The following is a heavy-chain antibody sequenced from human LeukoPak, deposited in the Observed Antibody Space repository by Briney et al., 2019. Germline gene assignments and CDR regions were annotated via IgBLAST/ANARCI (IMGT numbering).Heavy chain of an antibody. CDR2: ISGSGSTI. D-gene: IGHD3-22*01. V-gene: IGHV3-11*01. CDR1: GFTFSYYY. J-gene: IGHJ4*02. Sequence: GGSLKLSCAASGFTFSYYYMSWIRQAPGKGLEWVSYISGSGSTIYYADSVKGRLTISRDNAKNSLYLQMNSLRAEDTAVYYCARDLDYYDTSGYWGQGTLVTVSS. CDR3: ARDLDYYDTSGY.